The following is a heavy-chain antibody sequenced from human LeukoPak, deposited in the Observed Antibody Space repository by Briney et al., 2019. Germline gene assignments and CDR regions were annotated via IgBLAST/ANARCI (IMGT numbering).Heavy chain of an antibody. J-gene: IGHJ3*02. CDR1: GFTFSPYS. CDR2: IGGSGTSI. V-gene: IGHV3-21*01. Sequence: GGSLRLSCAASGFTFSPYSMNWVRQAPGKGLEWVSSIGGSGTSIYYADSVRGRFTISRGSAKNSLYLQMNSLRAEDTAMYYCAREDFEAFDIWGQGTMVTVSS. CDR3: AREDFEAFDI. D-gene: IGHD3-3*01.